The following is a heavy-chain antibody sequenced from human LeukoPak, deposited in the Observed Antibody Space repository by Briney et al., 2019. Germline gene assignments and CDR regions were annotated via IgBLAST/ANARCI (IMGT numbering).Heavy chain of an antibody. V-gene: IGHV1-46*01. CDR2: INPTGGST. CDR3: ARDIRWASFES. Sequence: ASVKVSCKASGYTFTSYYMHWVRQAPGQGLEWMGLINPTGGSTGYAQKFQGRVTMTRDMSTSTDYMELSSLRSEDTAQYYCARDIRWASFESWGQGTLVTVSS. CDR1: GYTFTSYY. D-gene: IGHD3-16*01. J-gene: IGHJ4*02.